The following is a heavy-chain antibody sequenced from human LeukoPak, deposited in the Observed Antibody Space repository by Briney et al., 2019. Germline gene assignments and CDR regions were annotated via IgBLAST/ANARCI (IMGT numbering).Heavy chain of an antibody. CDR1: GGSFSGYY. J-gene: IGHJ5*02. Sequence: SETLSLTCAVYGGSFSGYYWSWIRQPPGKGLEWIGEINHSGSTNYNPSLKSRVTISVDTSKNQFSLKLSSVTAADTAVYYCARPSSWYGGWFDPWGQGTLVTVSS. D-gene: IGHD6-13*01. CDR3: ARPSSWYGGWFDP. V-gene: IGHV4-34*01. CDR2: INHSGST.